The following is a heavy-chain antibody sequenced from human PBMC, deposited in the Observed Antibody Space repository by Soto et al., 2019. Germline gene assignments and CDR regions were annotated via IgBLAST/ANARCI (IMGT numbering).Heavy chain of an antibody. J-gene: IGHJ5*02. CDR2: IGTAGDT. Sequence: GGSLRLSCAASGFTFSSYDMHWVRQATGKGLEWVSAIGTAGDTYYPGSVKGRFTISRENAKNSLYLQMNSLRAGDTAVYYCARGRVSGHIDPWGQGTLVTVSS. D-gene: IGHD5-12*01. V-gene: IGHV3-13*01. CDR3: ARGRVSGHIDP. CDR1: GFTFSSYD.